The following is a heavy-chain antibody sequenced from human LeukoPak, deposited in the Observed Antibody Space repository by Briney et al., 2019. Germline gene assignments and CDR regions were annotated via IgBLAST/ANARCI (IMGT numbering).Heavy chain of an antibody. CDR3: ARVRRDGYLFDY. V-gene: IGHV4-4*07. CDR2: IYTSGST. Sequence: SETLSLTCTVSGGSISSYYWSWLRQPAGKGLEWVGRIYTSGSTNYNPSRKSRVTISVDKSKNQFSLKLSSVTAADTAVYYCARVRRDGYLFDYWGQGTLVTVSS. CDR1: GGSISSYY. D-gene: IGHD5-24*01. J-gene: IGHJ4*02.